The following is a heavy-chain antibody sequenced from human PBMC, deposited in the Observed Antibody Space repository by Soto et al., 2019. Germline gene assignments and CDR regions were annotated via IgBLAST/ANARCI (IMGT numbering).Heavy chain of an antibody. V-gene: IGHV3-72*01. J-gene: IGHJ2*01. CDR1: GFTFSGRA. D-gene: IGHD7-27*01. Sequence: EVQVVESGGGLVQPGGSLRLSCAASGFTFSGRAMDWVRQAPGKGLEWVGRSRMRSNGDTTSYVASVRGRFSISRDHSDKSLYLQMNSLKTEDTAIYYCTSPNPEYAGHFDLWGRGTLVTVSS. CDR3: TSPNPEYAGHFDL. CDR2: SRMRSNGDTT.